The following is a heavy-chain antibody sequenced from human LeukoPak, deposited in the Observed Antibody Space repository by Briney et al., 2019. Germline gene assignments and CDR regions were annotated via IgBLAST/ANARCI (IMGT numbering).Heavy chain of an antibody. V-gene: IGHV3-23*01. CDR1: GFTFSSYA. Sequence: GGSLRLSCAASGFTFSSYAMSWVRQAPGKGLEWVSAISGSGGSTYYADSVKGRFTISRDNPKNTLYLQMNSLRAEDTAVYYCAKDLIGAVAGPSVDYWGQGALVTVSS. CDR3: AKDLIGAVAGPSVDY. CDR2: ISGSGGST. D-gene: IGHD6-19*01. J-gene: IGHJ4*02.